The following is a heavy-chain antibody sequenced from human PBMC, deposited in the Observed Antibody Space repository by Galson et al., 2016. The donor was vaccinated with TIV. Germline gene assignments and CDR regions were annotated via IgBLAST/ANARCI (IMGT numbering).Heavy chain of an antibody. V-gene: IGHV4-34*01. CDR1: GGSVSGYY. Sequence: SETLSLTCAVYGGSVSGYYWSWIRQSPGKGLEWIGEINHSGSTNYNPSLKSRVSISGDTSKNHFSLKLSSVTAADTAVYYCARDKYCSSTTCSTHYCVGGSCSGWFDPWGQGTLVTVSS. D-gene: IGHD2-2*02. CDR3: ARDKYCSSTTCSTHYCVGGSCSGWFDP. J-gene: IGHJ5*02. CDR2: INHSGST.